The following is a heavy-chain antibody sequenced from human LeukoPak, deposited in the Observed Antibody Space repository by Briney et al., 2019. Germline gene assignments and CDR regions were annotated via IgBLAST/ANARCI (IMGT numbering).Heavy chain of an antibody. D-gene: IGHD5-18*01. CDR3: GKTTVGYSSGQKPAWPVDY. J-gene: IGHJ4*02. CDR2: IFGSGGSP. Sequence: GGSLRLSCEASGFTFGSHAMYWVRQAPGKGREWVAGIFGSGGSPHYADSVKGRFTISRDNSRNTVYLQINSLRADDTAVYYCGKTTVGYSSGQKPAWPVDYWGQGTLVTVSS. V-gene: IGHV3-23*01. CDR1: GFTFGSHA.